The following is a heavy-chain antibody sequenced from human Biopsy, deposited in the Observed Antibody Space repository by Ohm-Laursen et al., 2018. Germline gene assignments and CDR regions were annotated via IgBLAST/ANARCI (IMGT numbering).Heavy chain of an antibody. CDR3: ARDSRRTAREGGMDV. CDR2: ISETSSHI. V-gene: IGHV3-21*01. Sequence: SLRLSCTPSGFTFSSYSMNWVRQAPGKGLEWISYISETSSHIYDADSVKGRVTVARDNAKNSLYLQLNSLRAEDTAVYYCARDSRRTAREGGMDVWGQGTTVTVSS. CDR1: GFTFSSYS. D-gene: IGHD6-6*01. J-gene: IGHJ6*02.